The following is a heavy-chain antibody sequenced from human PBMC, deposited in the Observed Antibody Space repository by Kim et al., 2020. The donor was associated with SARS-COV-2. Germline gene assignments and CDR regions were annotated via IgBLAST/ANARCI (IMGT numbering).Heavy chain of an antibody. J-gene: IGHJ4*02. CDR3: ARDLESYDSSIFTPLTL. Sequence: GGSLRLSCAASGFTFSSYSMNWVRQAPGKGLEWVSSISSSSSYIYYADSVKGRFTISRDNAKNSLYLQMNSLRAEDTAVYYCARDLESYDSSIFTPLTLWGQGTLVTVSS. CDR2: ISSSSSYI. V-gene: IGHV3-21*01. D-gene: IGHD3-22*01. CDR1: GFTFSSYS.